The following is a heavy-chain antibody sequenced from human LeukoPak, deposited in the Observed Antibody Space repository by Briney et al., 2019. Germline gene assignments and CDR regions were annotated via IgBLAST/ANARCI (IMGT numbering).Heavy chain of an antibody. J-gene: IGHJ4*02. D-gene: IGHD4-17*01. CDR2: ISYDGSNK. CDR1: GFTFSSYG. V-gene: IGHV3-30*03. CDR3: NLSGDYARSGYFDY. Sequence: GGSLRLSCAASGFTFSSYGMHWVRQAPGKGLEWVAVISYDGSNKYYADSVKGRFTISRDNSKNTLYLQMNGLRAEDTAVYYCNLSGDYARSGYFDYWGQGTLVTVSS.